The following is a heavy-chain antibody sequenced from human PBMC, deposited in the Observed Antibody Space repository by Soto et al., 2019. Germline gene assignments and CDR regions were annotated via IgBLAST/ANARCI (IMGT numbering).Heavy chain of an antibody. V-gene: IGHV3-21*01. CDR3: ARGGGGYSYGNYYGMDV. D-gene: IGHD5-18*01. CDR1: GFSFTTYV. CDR2: ISSSSSYI. J-gene: IGHJ6*02. Sequence: GGSLRLACAAYGFSFTTYVMHWVRKAPGKGLERVSSISSSSSYIYYADSVKGRFTISRDNAKNSLYLQMNSLRAEDTAVYYWARGGGGYSYGNYYGMDVCGQANKVTVSS.